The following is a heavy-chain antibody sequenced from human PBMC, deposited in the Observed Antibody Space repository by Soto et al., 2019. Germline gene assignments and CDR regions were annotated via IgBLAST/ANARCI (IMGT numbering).Heavy chain of an antibody. CDR3: ARDTGGSYDF. V-gene: IGHV3-72*01. Sequence: EVQLVESGGGLVQPGGSLRLSCTASGFRFSDYYMDWVRQLPGKGLEWVGRTRNKASNYASEYAPSLKGRITISRHDSEDSMFLQLNSLKIEDTAVYYCARDTGGSYDFWGQGALVTVSS. J-gene: IGHJ4*02. D-gene: IGHD1-26*01. CDR2: TRNKASNYAS. CDR1: GFRFSDYY.